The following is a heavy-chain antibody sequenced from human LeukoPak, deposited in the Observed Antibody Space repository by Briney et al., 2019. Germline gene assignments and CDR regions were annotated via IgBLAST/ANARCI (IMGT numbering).Heavy chain of an antibody. V-gene: IGHV1-8*01. D-gene: IGHD6-19*01. J-gene: IGHJ6*02. CDR2: MNPNSGNT. Sequence: ASVKVSSKASGYTFTSYDINWVRQATGQGLEWMGWMNPNSGNTGYAQKFQGRVTMTRNTSISTAYMELSSLRSEDTAVYYCARGGEGPGIAVAGHYYYYYYGMDVWGQGTTVTVSS. CDR3: ARGGEGPGIAVAGHYYYYYYGMDV. CDR1: GYTFTSYD.